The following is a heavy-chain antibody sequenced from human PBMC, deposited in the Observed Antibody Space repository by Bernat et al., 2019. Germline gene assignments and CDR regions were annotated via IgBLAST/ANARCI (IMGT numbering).Heavy chain of an antibody. CDR1: GFTFSSYW. J-gene: IGHJ4*02. CDR2: IKQDGSEK. D-gene: IGHD3-3*01. Sequence: EVQLVESGGGLVQPGGSLRLSCAASGFTFSSYWMSWVRQAPGKGLEWVANIKQDGSEKYYVDSVKGRFTISRDNAKNSLYLQMNSLRAEDTAVYYCARDLNDIWSGYYTKSDYWGQGTLVTVSS. CDR3: ARDLNDIWSGYYTKSDY. V-gene: IGHV3-7*03.